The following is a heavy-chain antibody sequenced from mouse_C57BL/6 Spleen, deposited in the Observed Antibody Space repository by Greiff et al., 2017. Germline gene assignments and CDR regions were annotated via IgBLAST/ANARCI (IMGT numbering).Heavy chain of an antibody. Sequence: QVQLQQPGAELVKPGASVKLSCKASGYTFTSYWMHWVKQRPGQGLEWIGMIHPDSGSTNYNEKFKSKATLTVDKSSSTAYMQLSSLTSEDSAVYYCVRRGDYYGSSYWYFEGWGTGATGTVSS. CDR1: GYTFTSYW. V-gene: IGHV1-64*01. CDR3: VRRGDYYGSSYWYFEG. D-gene: IGHD1-1*01. J-gene: IGHJ1*03. CDR2: IHPDSGST.